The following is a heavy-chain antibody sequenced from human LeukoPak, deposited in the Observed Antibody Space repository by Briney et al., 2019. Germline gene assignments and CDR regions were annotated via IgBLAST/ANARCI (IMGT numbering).Heavy chain of an antibody. CDR2: IIPIFGTA. CDR1: GGTFSSYA. D-gene: IGHD5-18*01. J-gene: IGHJ3*02. Sequence: ASVKASCKASGGTFSSYAISWVRQASGQGLEWMGGIIPIFGTANYAQKFQGRVTITTDESTSTAYMELSSLRFEDTAVYYCARGRIQLWTKGAFDIWGQGTTVTVSS. V-gene: IGHV1-69*05. CDR3: ARGRIQLWTKGAFDI.